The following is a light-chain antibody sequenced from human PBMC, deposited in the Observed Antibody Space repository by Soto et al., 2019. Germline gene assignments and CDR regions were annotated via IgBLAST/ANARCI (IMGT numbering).Light chain of an antibody. J-gene: IGLJ2*01. CDR3: SSYTSSIL. CDR1: SGDVGGYNY. CDR2: DVS. V-gene: IGLV2-14*01. Sequence: QSALTQPASVSGSPGQSITISCTGTSGDVGGYNYVSWYQQHPGKAPKLMIYDVSNRPSGVSNRFSGSKSGNTASLTISGLQAEDEADYYCSSYTSSILFGGGTKLTVL.